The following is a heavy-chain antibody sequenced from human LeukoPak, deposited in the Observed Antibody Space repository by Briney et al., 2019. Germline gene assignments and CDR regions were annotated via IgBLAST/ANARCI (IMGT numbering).Heavy chain of an antibody. CDR3: ASLRHDYGDYNWFDP. Sequence: PGGSLRLSCAASGFTFNNYWMSWVRQGPGKGLEWVAHIKEDTSQKYYVGSVKGRFTISRDNAKNSLYLQMNSLRAEDTAVYYCASLRHDYGDYNWFDPWGQGTLVTVSS. V-gene: IGHV3-7*03. D-gene: IGHD4-17*01. J-gene: IGHJ5*02. CDR1: GFTFNNYW. CDR2: IKEDTSQK.